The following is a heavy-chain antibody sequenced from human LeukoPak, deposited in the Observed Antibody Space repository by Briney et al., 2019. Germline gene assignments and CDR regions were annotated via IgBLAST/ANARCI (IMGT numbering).Heavy chain of an antibody. D-gene: IGHD2-21*01. Sequence: ASVKVSCKVSGYTLTELSMHWVRQAPGKGLEWMGGFDPEDGETIYAQKFQGRVTMTEDTSTDTAYMELSSLRSEDTAVYYCATVPYCGGDCYYFDYWGQGTLVTVSS. CDR3: ATVPYCGGDCYYFDY. CDR2: FDPEDGET. CDR1: GYTLTELS. V-gene: IGHV1-24*01. J-gene: IGHJ4*02.